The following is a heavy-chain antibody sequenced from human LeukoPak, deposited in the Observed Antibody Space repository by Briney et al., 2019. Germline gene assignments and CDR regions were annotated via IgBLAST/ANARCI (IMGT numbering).Heavy chain of an antibody. Sequence: SETLSLTCSVSGYSISSGYYWGWIRQPPGKGLEWIGSIDHSGSTYYNPSLKSRVTISVDTSKNQFSLKLSSVTAADTAVYYCARSVVGANYYYYYMDVWGKGTTVTISS. CDR1: GYSISSGYY. V-gene: IGHV4-38-2*02. D-gene: IGHD1-26*01. CDR2: IDHSGST. J-gene: IGHJ6*03. CDR3: ARSVVGANYYYYYMDV.